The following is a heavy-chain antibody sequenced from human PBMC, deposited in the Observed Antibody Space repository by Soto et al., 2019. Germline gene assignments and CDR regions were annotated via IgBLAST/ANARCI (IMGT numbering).Heavy chain of an antibody. CDR1: GYTFTSYG. CDR2: ISAYNGNT. CDR3: ARAYDSSGYQGVLNWFDP. J-gene: IGHJ5*02. Sequence: SVKVSCKASGYTFTSYGISWVRQAPGQGLEWMGWISAYNGNTNYAQKLQGRVTMTTDTSTSTAYMELRSLRSDDTAVYYCARAYDSSGYQGVLNWFDPWGQGALVPSPQ. D-gene: IGHD3-22*01. V-gene: IGHV1-18*01.